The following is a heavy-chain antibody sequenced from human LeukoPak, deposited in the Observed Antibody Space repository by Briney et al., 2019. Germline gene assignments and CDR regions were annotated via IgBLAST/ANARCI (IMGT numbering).Heavy chain of an antibody. CDR3: ARSPCTNGVCSPSFDY. D-gene: IGHD2-8*01. V-gene: IGHV3-53*01. Sequence: GGSLRLSCAASGFTFSSYAMSWVRQAPGKGLERVSVIYSGGSTYYADSVKGRFTISRDNSKNTLYLQMNSLRAEDTAVYYCARSPCTNGVCSPSFDYWGQGTLVTVSS. CDR2: IYSGGST. CDR1: GFTFSSYA. J-gene: IGHJ4*02.